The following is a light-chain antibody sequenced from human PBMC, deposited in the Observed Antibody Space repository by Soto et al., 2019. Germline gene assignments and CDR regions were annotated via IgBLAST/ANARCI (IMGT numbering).Light chain of an antibody. Sequence: QPVLTQPPSASGSPGQSVTISCTGTSSDVGGYNYVSWYQQHPGKAPKLMIYEVSKWPSGVPDRFSGSKSGNTASLTVSGLQAEDEADYYCSSYAGSNNVVFGGGTKLTVL. CDR3: SSYAGSNNVV. V-gene: IGLV2-8*01. CDR2: EVS. J-gene: IGLJ2*01. CDR1: SSDVGGYNY.